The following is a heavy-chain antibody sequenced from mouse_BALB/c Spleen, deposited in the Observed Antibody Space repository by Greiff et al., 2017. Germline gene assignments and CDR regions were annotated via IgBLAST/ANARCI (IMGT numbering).Heavy chain of an antibody. J-gene: IGHJ4*01. D-gene: IGHD3-3*01. V-gene: IGHV5-9-4*01. Sequence: EVQLQESGGGLVKPGGSLKLSCAASGFTFSSYAMSWVRQSPEKRLEWVAEISSGGSYTYYPDTVTGRFTISRDNAKNTLYLEMSSLRSEDTAMYYCARERDRPYAMDYWGQGTSVTVSS. CDR2: ISSGGSYT. CDR3: ARERDRPYAMDY. CDR1: GFTFSSYA.